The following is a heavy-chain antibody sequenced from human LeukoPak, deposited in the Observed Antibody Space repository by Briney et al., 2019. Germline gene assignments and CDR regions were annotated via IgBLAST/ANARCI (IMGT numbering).Heavy chain of an antibody. CDR2: INGDGSTT. J-gene: IGHJ4*02. D-gene: IGHD3-3*01. V-gene: IGHV3-74*01. Sequence: GGSLRLSCAASGFTFSGYWMHWVRQAPGKGLVWVSRINGDGSTTTYADSVKGRFTISRDNAKNTVYLQMNNLRVEDTAVYYCARDERLEWFIDYWGQGTLVTVSS. CDR3: ARDERLEWFIDY. CDR1: GFTFSGYW.